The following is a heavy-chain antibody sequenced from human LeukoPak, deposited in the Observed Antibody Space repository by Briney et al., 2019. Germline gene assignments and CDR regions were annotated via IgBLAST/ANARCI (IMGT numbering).Heavy chain of an antibody. Sequence: SETLSLTCNVSGGSIRGYYWSWVRQPPGKGLEWIGYIYSSGSTNYNPSLKSRVTMSVDTSKNQFSLKVSSVTAADTAVYFYYMDVWGKGTTVTISS. CDR3: YMDV. V-gene: IGHV4-59*01. J-gene: IGHJ6*03. CDR1: GGSIRGYY. CDR2: IYSSGST.